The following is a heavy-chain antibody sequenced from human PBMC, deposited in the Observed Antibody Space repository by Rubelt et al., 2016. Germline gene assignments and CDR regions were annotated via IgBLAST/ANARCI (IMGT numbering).Heavy chain of an antibody. J-gene: IGHJ4*02. CDR3: ARDIREVGATLYFDY. CDR2: VSYDGSNK. D-gene: IGHD1-26*01. Sequence: PGRSLRLSCAASGFTLSSYAMPWVRQAPGKGLEWVAVVSYDGSNKYYADSVKGRFTISRDNSKNTLSLQMTSLRAEETAVHYCARDIREVGATLYFDYWGQGTLVTVSS. CDR1: GFTLSSYA. V-gene: IGHV3-30*04.